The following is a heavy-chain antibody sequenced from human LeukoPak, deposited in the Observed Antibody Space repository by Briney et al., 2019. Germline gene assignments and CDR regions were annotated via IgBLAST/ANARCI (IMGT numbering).Heavy chain of an antibody. CDR3: AKERNLEIAVAGTIFDY. CDR1: GFTFSSYA. V-gene: IGHV3-23*01. Sequence: PGGSLRLSCAASGFTFSSYAMSWVRQAPGKGLERVSAISGSGGSTYYADSVKGRFIISRDNSKNMIYLEMSSLKAEDTAVYYCAKERNLEIAVAGTIFDYWGQGTLVTVSS. D-gene: IGHD6-19*01. J-gene: IGHJ4*02. CDR2: ISGSGGST.